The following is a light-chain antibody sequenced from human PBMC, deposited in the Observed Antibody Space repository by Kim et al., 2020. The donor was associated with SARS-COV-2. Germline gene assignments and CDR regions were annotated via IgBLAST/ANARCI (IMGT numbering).Light chain of an antibody. CDR3: NSRDSSGNHLV. Sequence: LGQTVRITCEGDSLRSYYASWYQQKPGQAPVLVIYGKNNRPSGIPDRFSGSSSGNTACLTITGAQAEDEADYYCNSRDSSGNHLVFGGGTKLTVL. J-gene: IGLJ3*02. CDR2: GKN. V-gene: IGLV3-19*01. CDR1: SLRSYY.